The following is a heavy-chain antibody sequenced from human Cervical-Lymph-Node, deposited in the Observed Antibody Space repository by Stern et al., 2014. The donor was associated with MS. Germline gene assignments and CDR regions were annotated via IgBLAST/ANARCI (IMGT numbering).Heavy chain of an antibody. CDR3: ARDGGSRGTYGMDV. V-gene: IGHV1-69*01. Sequence: QVQLVQSGAEVKKPGSSVKVSCKASGGTSGTNVISWVRQAPGQGLEWMGGIIGILGSTNAARKCQGRLTISADESRSTVYMELSSLRSEDTAVYYCARDGGSRGTYGMDVWGQGTTVTVSS. J-gene: IGHJ6*02. D-gene: IGHD2-15*01. CDR1: GGTSGTNV. CDR2: IIGILGST.